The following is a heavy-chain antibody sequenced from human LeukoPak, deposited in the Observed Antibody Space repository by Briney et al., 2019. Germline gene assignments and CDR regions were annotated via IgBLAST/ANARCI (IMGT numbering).Heavy chain of an antibody. J-gene: IGHJ6*02. D-gene: IGHD2-2*01. CDR2: ISYDGSNK. CDR3: AKDQCSSTSCYYYHSMDV. CDR1: GFTFSSYG. V-gene: IGHV3-30*18. Sequence: GRSLRLSCAASGFTFSSYGMHWVRQAPGKGLEWVAVISYDGSNKYYADSVKGRFTISRDNSKNTLYLQMNSLRAEDTAVYYCAKDQCSSTSCYYYHSMDVWGQGTTVTVSS.